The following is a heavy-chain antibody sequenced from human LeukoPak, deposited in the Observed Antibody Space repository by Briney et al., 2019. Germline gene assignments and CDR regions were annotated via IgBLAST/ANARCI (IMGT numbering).Heavy chain of an antibody. CDR1: GFSFSSYG. CDR2: IWFDGSNR. V-gene: IGHV3-33*01. J-gene: IGHJ5*02. D-gene: IGHD2-2*01. Sequence: GGSLRLSCAAPGFSFSSYGIHWVRQAPGKGLESVAVIWFDGSNRNYVDSVKGRFTISRDNSKNTVYLQLRSLRAEVTAVYYCARDVVVVPGAIYPWGQGTLVTVSS. CDR3: ARDVVVVPGAIYP.